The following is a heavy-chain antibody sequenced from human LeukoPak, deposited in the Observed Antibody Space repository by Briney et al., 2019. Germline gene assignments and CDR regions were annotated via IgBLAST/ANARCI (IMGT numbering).Heavy chain of an antibody. Sequence: GGSLRLSCAASGFTFSSYGMHWVRQAPGKGLEWVAVIWYDGSNKYYADSVKGRFTISRDNSKNTLYLQMNSLRAEDTAVYYCAKETAVAGNLFDYWGQGTLVTVSS. CDR1: GFTFSSYG. CDR2: IWYDGSNK. D-gene: IGHD6-19*01. CDR3: AKETAVAGNLFDY. V-gene: IGHV3-33*06. J-gene: IGHJ4*02.